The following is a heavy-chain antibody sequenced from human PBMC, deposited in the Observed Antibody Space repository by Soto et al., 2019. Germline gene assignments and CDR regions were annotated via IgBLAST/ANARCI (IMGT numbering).Heavy chain of an antibody. D-gene: IGHD4-17*01. V-gene: IGHV3-33*01. CDR2: IWDDGSNK. CDR3: ARVRNGGPSYWYFDL. Sequence: QVQLVESGGGVVQPGRSLRLSCAASGFTFSSYGMHRVRQAPGKGREWVAVIWDDGSNKYYADSVKGRFTISRDNSKNTLYLQMNSLRDEDTAVYYCARVRNGGPSYWYFDLWGRGTLVTVSS. J-gene: IGHJ2*01. CDR1: GFTFSSYG.